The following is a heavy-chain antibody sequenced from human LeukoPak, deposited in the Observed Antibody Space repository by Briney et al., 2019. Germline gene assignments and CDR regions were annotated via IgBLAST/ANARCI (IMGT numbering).Heavy chain of an antibody. J-gene: IGHJ1*01. Sequence: SETLSLTCAVYGGSFSGYYWSWIRQPPGKGLEWIGEINHSGSTNYNPSLKSRVTISVDTSKNQFSLKLSSVTAADTAVYYCARGRSFQHWGQGTLVTVSS. V-gene: IGHV4-34*01. CDR2: INHSGST. CDR3: ARGRSFQH. CDR1: GGSFSGYY.